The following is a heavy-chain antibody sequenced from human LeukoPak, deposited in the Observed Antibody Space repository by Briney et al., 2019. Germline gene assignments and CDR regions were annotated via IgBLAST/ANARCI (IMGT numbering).Heavy chain of an antibody. Sequence: GGSLRLSCAASGFSFSSSWMSWVRQAPGKGLEWVSTISYSGGTTYHTDSVKGRFTISRDISKNTVYLQMNSLKAEDTAVYYCAKDGVVRGLGPYYFDSWGQGSLVTVSS. V-gene: IGHV3-23*01. J-gene: IGHJ4*02. D-gene: IGHD3-10*01. CDR2: ISYSGGTT. CDR1: GFSFSSSW. CDR3: AKDGVVRGLGPYYFDS.